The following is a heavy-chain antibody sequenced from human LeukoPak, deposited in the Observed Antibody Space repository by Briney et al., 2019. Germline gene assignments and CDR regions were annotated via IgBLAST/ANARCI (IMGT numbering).Heavy chain of an antibody. CDR1: GGSFSGYY. D-gene: IGHD3-10*01. CDR2: INHSGST. J-gene: IGHJ4*02. V-gene: IGHV4-34*01. CDR3: ARGLGLLWFGDFDY. Sequence: PSETLSLTCAAYGGSFSGYYWSWIRQPPGKGLEWIGEINHSGSTNYNPSLKSRVTISVDTSKNQFSLKLSSVTAADTAVYYCARGLGLLWFGDFDYWGQGTLVTVSS.